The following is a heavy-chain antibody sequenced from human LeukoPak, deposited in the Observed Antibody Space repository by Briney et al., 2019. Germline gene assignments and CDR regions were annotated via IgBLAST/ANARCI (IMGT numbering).Heavy chain of an antibody. J-gene: IGHJ2*01. CDR1: GYTFTGYY. D-gene: IGHD3-9*01. CDR2: INPNSGGT. Sequence: ASVKVSCKASGYTFTGYYMHWVRQAPGQGLEWMGWINPNSGGTNYAQKFQGRVTMTRDTSISTAYMELSRLRSYDTAVYYCARDKYDILTGSPWYFDLWGRGTLVTVSS. V-gene: IGHV1-2*02. CDR3: ARDKYDILTGSPWYFDL.